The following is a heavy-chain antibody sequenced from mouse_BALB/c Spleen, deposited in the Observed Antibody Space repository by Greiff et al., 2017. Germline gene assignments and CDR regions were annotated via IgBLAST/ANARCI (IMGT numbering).Heavy chain of an antibody. CDR1: GFTFSSFG. J-gene: IGHJ4*01. D-gene: IGHD2-4*01. CDR3: ARGGLRRGYYYAMDY. V-gene: IGHV5-17*02. Sequence: EVQLVETGGGLVQPGGSRKLSRAASGFTFSSFGMHWVRQAPEKGLEWVAYISSGSSTIYYADTVKGRFTISRDNPKNTLFLQMTSLRSEDTAMYYCARGGLRRGYYYAMDYWGQGTSVTVSS. CDR2: ISSGSSTI.